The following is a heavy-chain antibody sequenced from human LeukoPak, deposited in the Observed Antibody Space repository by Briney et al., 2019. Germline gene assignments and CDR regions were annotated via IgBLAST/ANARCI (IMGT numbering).Heavy chain of an antibody. V-gene: IGHV1-46*01. Sequence: ASVKVSCKASGYTFTSYSMHWVRQAPGQGLEWMGIINTSGGSTTYAQKFQGRVTMTRDTSTSTVDMELSSLRSEDTAVFYCARGGSLAAAPHRYYFDYWGQGTPVTVSS. J-gene: IGHJ4*02. CDR2: INTSGGST. D-gene: IGHD6-19*01. CDR3: ARGGSLAAAPHRYYFDY. CDR1: GYTFTSYS.